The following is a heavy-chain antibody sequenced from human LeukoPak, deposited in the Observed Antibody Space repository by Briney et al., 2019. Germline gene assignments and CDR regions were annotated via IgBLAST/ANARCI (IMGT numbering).Heavy chain of an antibody. CDR3: ARPPCSCYSCYGY. V-gene: IGHV4-39*01. J-gene: IGHJ4*02. Sequence: SETLSLTCTVSGGSISSSSYYWGWIRQPPGKGLEWIGSIYYSGSTYYNSSLKSRVTISVDTSKNQFSLKLSSVTAADTAVYYCARPPCSCYSCYGYWGQGTLVTVSS. D-gene: IGHD2-15*01. CDR1: GGSISSSSYY. CDR2: IYYSGST.